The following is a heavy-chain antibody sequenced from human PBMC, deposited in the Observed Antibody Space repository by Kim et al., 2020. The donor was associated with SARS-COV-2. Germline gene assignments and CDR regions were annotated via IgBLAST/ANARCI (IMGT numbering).Heavy chain of an antibody. CDR3: AGEGLNNWVDP. J-gene: IGHJ5*02. Sequence: NYNPALNSRVTMSIDTSKNQFSLKLTSVTAADSAIYSCAGEGLNNWVDPWGQGTLVTVSS. V-gene: IGHV4-4*07. D-gene: IGHD2-8*01.